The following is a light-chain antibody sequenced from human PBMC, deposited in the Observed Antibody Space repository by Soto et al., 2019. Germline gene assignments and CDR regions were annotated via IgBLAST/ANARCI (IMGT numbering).Light chain of an antibody. CDR2: ANN. V-gene: IGLV1-47*02. J-gene: IGLJ2*01. Sequence: QSVLTQSPSTSATPGQGVGISCSGGGSNIGTFYVSWYQHVPGTAPRLLIYANNQRPSGVPDRFSGSKSGTSASLAISGLRSEDEGYYYCTAWDDNLSAVVFGGGTKVTVL. CDR1: GSNIGTFY. CDR3: TAWDDNLSAVV.